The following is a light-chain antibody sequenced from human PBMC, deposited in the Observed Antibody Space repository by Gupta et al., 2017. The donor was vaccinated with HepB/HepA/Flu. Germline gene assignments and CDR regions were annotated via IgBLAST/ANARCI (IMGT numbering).Light chain of an antibody. Sequence: EIVLTQSPATLSLSPGERASQSVSSYLAWYQQKPGQAPRLLIYDASNRATGIPARFSGSGAGTDFTLTISSREPEDFAVYYCQQRSNWPPIFTFGHGTKVDIK. CDR1: QSVSSY. CDR2: DAS. CDR3: QQRSNWPPIFT. V-gene: IGKV3-11*01. J-gene: IGKJ3*01.